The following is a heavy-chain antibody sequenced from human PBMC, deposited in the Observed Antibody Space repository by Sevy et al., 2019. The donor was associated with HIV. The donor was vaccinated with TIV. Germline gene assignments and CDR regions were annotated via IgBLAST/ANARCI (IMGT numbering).Heavy chain of an antibody. J-gene: IGHJ3*02. V-gene: IGHV4-4*07. CDR1: GGSIGSHY. CDR3: ALGLGFDI. CDR2: IYKSGSA. D-gene: IGHD1-26*01. Sequence: SETLSLTCTVSGGSIGSHYWSWIRQPAGKGLEWIGRIYKSGSANYNPSLKSRVTMSIDTSKDHFSLKLSSVTAADTAVYNCALGLGFDIWGQGTMVTVSS.